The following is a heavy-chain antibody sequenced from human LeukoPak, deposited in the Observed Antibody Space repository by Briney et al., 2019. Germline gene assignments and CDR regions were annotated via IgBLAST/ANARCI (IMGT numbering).Heavy chain of an antibody. Sequence: GESLKISCKGSGYSFTSYWIGWVRRTPGKGLEWMGVIYPDDSRTRYNPSFEGQVTISADKSITTAYLQWSSLKASDTAMYYCACREFYSPWPGPWGQGTLVTVSS. V-gene: IGHV5-51*01. CDR1: GYSFTSYW. CDR3: ACREFYSPWPGP. CDR2: IYPDDSRT. J-gene: IGHJ5*02. D-gene: IGHD5-18*01.